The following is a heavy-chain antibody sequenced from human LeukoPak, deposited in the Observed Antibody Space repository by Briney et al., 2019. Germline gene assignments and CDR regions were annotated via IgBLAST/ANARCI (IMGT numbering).Heavy chain of an antibody. V-gene: IGHV4-38-2*01. D-gene: IGHD3-10*01. CDR1: GYSISRGYY. CDR3: ARAGWIITSGIDY. CDR2: IYHTGST. Sequence: SETLPLTCGVSGYSISRGYYWAWIRQPPGKGLEWIGTIYHTGSTYYTPSLGSRVTISVDTSKNEFSLNLNSVTAADTAVYYCARAGWIITSGIDYWGQGALVTVSS. J-gene: IGHJ4*02.